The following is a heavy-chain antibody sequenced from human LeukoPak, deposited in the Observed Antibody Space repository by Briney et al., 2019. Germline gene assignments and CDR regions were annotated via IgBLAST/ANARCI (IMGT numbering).Heavy chain of an antibody. V-gene: IGHV3-21*01. CDR2: ISSSSSYI. CDR3: ARGRAYYDILMYGPFDY. CDR1: GFTFSSYS. D-gene: IGHD3-9*01. Sequence: GGSLRLSCAASGFTFSSYSMNWVRQAPGKGLEWVSSISSSSSYIYYADSVKGRFTISRDNAKNTLYLQMNSLRPDDTAVYYCARGRAYYDILMYGPFDYWGQGTLVTVSS. J-gene: IGHJ4*02.